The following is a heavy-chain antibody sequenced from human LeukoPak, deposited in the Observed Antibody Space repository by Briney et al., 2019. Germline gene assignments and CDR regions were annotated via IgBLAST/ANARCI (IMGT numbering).Heavy chain of an antibody. CDR2: ISWNSGSI. V-gene: IGHV3-9*01. CDR1: GFTFDDYA. D-gene: IGHD3-3*01. Sequence: GGSLRLSCAASGFTFDDYAMHWVRHAPGKGLEWVSGISWNSGSIGYADSVKGRFTISRDNAKNSLYLQMNSLRAEDTAVYYCASYYDFWSGYYTYYFDYWGQGTLVTVSS. CDR3: ASYYDFWSGYYTYYFDY. J-gene: IGHJ4*02.